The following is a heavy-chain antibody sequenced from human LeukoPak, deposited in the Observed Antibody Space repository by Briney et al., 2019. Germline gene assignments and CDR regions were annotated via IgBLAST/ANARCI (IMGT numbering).Heavy chain of an antibody. Sequence: GGSLRLFCEASGFTFSNSWMHWVRQIPGKGLVWVSRMYGDMRDISYADSVKGRFTISRDNAKNTVYLQMNSLRGEDTAVYYCARDLGLRGSTWGQGTLVTVSS. J-gene: IGHJ5*02. V-gene: IGHV3-74*01. CDR2: MYGDMRDI. CDR3: ARDLGLRGST. CDR1: GFTFSNSW. D-gene: IGHD5-12*01.